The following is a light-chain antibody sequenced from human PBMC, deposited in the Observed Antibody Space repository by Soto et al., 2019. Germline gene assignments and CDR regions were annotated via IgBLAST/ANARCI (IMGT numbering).Light chain of an antibody. CDR3: AAWDDSLNGPV. J-gene: IGLJ3*02. CDR1: SSDVGIYNL. CDR2: EGT. V-gene: IGLV2-23*01. Sequence: QSALTQPASVSGSPGQSITISCTGTSSDVGIYNLVSWYQQYPGKAPKLMIYEGTKRPSGVSNRFSGSKSDNAASLTISGLQAEDEADYYCAAWDDSLNGPVFGGGTKLTVL.